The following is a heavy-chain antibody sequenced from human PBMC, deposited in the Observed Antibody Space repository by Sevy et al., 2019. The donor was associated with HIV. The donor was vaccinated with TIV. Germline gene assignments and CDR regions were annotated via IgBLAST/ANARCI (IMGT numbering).Heavy chain of an antibody. CDR1: GFTFSSYA. CDR2: ISYDGSNK. Sequence: GGSLRLSCAASGFTFSSYAMHWVRQAPGKGLEWVAVISYDGSNKYYADSVKGRFTISRDNSKNTLYLQMNGLRAEDTAVYYCASLNARGSSWPYYYYYYGMDVWGQGTTVTVSS. CDR3: ASLNARGSSWPYYYYYYGMDV. D-gene: IGHD6-13*01. V-gene: IGHV3-30*04. J-gene: IGHJ6*02.